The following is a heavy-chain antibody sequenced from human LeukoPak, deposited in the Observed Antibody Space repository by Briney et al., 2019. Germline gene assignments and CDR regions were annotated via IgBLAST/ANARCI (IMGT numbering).Heavy chain of an antibody. CDR3: AKESGKFDY. CDR2: ISADGGTT. CDR1: GLNFADYA. Sequence: SGGSLRLSRVVSGLNFADYAMHWVRQPPGKGLEWVSLISADGGTTFSADSVKGRFTIARDNSKNSLYLQMNSLRSEGTAMYFCAKESGKFDYWGQGTLVAVST. V-gene: IGHV3-43*02. J-gene: IGHJ4*02.